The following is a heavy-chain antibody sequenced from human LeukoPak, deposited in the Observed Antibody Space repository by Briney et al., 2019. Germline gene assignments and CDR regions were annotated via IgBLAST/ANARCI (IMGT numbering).Heavy chain of an antibody. V-gene: IGHV4-34*01. CDR3: ARLEGSSGSDAFDI. Sequence: PSETLSLTCAVYGGSFSGYYWSWIRQPPGKGLEWIGSIYYSGSTYYNPSLKSRVTISVDTSKNQFSLKLSSVTAADTAVYYCARLEGSSGSDAFDIWGQGTMVTVSS. D-gene: IGHD3-22*01. J-gene: IGHJ3*02. CDR1: GGSFSGYY. CDR2: IYYSGST.